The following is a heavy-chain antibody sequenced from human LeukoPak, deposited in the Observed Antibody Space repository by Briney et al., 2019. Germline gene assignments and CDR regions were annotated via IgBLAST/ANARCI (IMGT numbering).Heavy chain of an antibody. D-gene: IGHD3-3*01. J-gene: IGHJ4*02. V-gene: IGHV3-23*01. CDR1: GFTLSSFG. Sequence: GGCLRLSCAASGFTLSSFGMTWVRLASGKRLEWVSSITGAGGGTLYADSVKGRVTISRDNSKNTLYLQMNSLRAEDTAVYYCAKDHVDFWSGYPGYFDYWGQGTLVTVSS. CDR2: ITGAGGGT. CDR3: AKDHVDFWSGYPGYFDY.